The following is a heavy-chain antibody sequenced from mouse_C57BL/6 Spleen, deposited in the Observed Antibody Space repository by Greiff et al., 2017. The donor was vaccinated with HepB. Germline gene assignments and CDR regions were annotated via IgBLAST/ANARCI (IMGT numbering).Heavy chain of an antibody. CDR3: GRGEYDYDFDY. D-gene: IGHD2-4*01. CDR2: IDTEDGET. CDR1: GFNIKDYY. V-gene: IGHV14-2*01. J-gene: IGHJ2*01. Sequence: EVMLVESGAELVKPGASVKLSCTASGFNIKDYYMHWVKQRTEQGLEWIGRIDTEDGETKYAPKFQGKATITADTSSNTAYLQLSSLTSEDTSFYYCGRGEYDYDFDYWGQGTTLTVSS.